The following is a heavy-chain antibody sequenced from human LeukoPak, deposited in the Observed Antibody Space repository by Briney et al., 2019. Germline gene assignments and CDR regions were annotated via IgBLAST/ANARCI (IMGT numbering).Heavy chain of an antibody. CDR2: IYYSGST. CDR1: GGSISSYY. D-gene: IGHD2-2*01. Sequence: SETLSLTCTVSGGSISSYYWSWIRQPPGKGLEWIGYIYYSGSTNYNPSLKSRVTISVDTSKNQFSLKLSSVTAADTAVYYCARLVGSDCSSTSCYYYYYGMDVWGQGTTGTVSS. J-gene: IGHJ6*02. V-gene: IGHV4-59*08. CDR3: ARLVGSDCSSTSCYYYYYGMDV.